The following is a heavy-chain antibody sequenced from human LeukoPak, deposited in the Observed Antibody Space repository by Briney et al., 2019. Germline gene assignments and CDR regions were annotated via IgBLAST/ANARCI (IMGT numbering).Heavy chain of an antibody. Sequence: ASVKVSCKASGYTFTSYGISWVRQAPGQGLEWMGWISAYNGNTNYAQKLQGRVTMTTDTSTSTAYMELRSLRSDDTAVYYCASGVITGYSSSWYDAFDIWGQGTMVTVSS. CDR1: GYTFTSYG. D-gene: IGHD6-13*01. J-gene: IGHJ3*02. CDR3: ASGVITGYSSSWYDAFDI. CDR2: ISAYNGNT. V-gene: IGHV1-18*01.